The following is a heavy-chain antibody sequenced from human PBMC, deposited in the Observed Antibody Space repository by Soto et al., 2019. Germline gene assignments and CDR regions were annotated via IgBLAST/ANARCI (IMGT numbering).Heavy chain of an antibody. CDR2: IYYSGGS. CDR3: ARRVVKSESSAWRWGAPMRDYYYGMDV. J-gene: IGHJ6*02. D-gene: IGHD6-19*01. V-gene: IGHV4-59*01. Sequence: SETLSLTCAVYGGSFSGYYWSWIRQPPGKGLEWIGYIYYSGGSKYNPSLRSRVTISVDTSKNQFSLELTSLTAADTAVYYCARRVVKSESSAWRWGAPMRDYYYGMDVWGQGTTVTVSS. CDR1: GGSFSGYY.